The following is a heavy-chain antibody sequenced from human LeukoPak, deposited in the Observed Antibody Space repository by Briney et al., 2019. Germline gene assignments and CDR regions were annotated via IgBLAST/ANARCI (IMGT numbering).Heavy chain of an antibody. V-gene: IGHV3-48*03. CDR2: ISSSGSTI. J-gene: IGHJ4*02. D-gene: IGHD5-12*01. CDR1: GFTVSSSY. CDR3: AREVSGYDFGY. Sequence: GGSLRLSRAASGFTVSSSYMNWVRQAPGKGLEWVSYISSSGSTIYYADSVRGRFTISRDNAKNSLYLQMNSLRAEDTAVYYCAREVSGYDFGYWGQGTLVTVSS.